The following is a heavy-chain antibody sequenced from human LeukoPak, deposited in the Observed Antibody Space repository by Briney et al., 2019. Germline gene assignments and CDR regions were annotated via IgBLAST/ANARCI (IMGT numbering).Heavy chain of an antibody. V-gene: IGHV3-15*01. CDR3: TSNRIPSPAATTWY. J-gene: IGHJ4*02. CDR2: ITAGGAT. CDR1: GLTFSNSW. D-gene: IGHD4-17*01. Sequence: GGSLRLSCVASGLTFSNSWMNWVRKAPGKGLEWLGRITAGGATDYAAPVKGRFTISRDNTENTLYLQVNNLQTEDTAVYYCTSNRIPSPAATTWYWGQGTLVTVSS.